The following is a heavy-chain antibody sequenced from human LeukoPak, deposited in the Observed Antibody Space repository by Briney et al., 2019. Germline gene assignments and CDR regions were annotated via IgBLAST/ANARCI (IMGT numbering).Heavy chain of an antibody. D-gene: IGHD3-16*01. V-gene: IGHV4-59*08. CDR3: ARRWVYDKRAFDA. CDR2: IYHTGST. Sequence: SETLSLTCTVSGGSVSSSYYWSWIRPPPGKGLEWIAYIYHTGSTDSNPSLKSRVTISLDTSKNQFSLKLSSVTAADTAVYYCARRWVYDKRAFDAWGQGTMVTVSS. J-gene: IGHJ3*01. CDR1: GGSVSSSYY.